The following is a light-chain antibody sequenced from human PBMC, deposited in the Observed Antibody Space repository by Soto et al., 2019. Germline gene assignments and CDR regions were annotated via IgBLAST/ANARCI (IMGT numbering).Light chain of an antibody. Sequence: QSALTHPASVSGSPGQSISISCTGTRSDVGAYNYVSWYQQHPGKAPKLMISEVTNRPSGVSDRFSGSKSGNTASLTISGLQAEEEADYYCSSFTSRFNFVFGTGTKVTVL. CDR2: EVT. J-gene: IGLJ1*01. CDR3: SSFTSRFNFV. CDR1: RSDVGAYNY. V-gene: IGLV2-14*01.